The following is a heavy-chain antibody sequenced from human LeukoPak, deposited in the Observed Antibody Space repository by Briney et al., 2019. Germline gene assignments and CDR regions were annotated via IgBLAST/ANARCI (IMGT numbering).Heavy chain of an antibody. D-gene: IGHD3-10*01. CDR1: GFTVSSNY. J-gene: IGHJ4*02. V-gene: IGHV3-66*01. CDR3: ARVGSETFGDYFDY. Sequence: GGSLRLSCAASGFTVSSNYMSWVRQAPGKGLEWVSVIYSGGSTYYADSVKGRFTISRDNSKNTLYLQMNSLRAEDTAVYYCARVGSETFGDYFDYWGQGTLVTVPS. CDR2: IYSGGST.